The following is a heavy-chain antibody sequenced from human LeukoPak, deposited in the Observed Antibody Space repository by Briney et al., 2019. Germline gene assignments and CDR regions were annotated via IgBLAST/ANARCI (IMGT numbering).Heavy chain of an antibody. CDR1: GDSITSGAFY. D-gene: IGHD4/OR15-4a*01. CDR3: ARRDYAGWFDP. CDR2: VYYSGST. V-gene: IGHV4-39*01. Sequence: SETLSLTCNVSGDSITSGAFYSAWIRQSPGKGLEWIGNVYYSGSTQYNPSLRGRVSISMDKAKNQFFLNLNSVSVTDTAIYFFARRDYAGWFDPWGQGTLVTVSS. J-gene: IGHJ5*02.